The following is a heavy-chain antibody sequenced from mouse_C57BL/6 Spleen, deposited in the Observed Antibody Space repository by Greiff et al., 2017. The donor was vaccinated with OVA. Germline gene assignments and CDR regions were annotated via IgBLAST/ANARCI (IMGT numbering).Heavy chain of an antibody. D-gene: IGHD2-1*01. CDR3: ARYDYGNYAFDY. CDR2: IRNKANGYTT. CDR1: GFTFTDYY. V-gene: IGHV7-3*01. J-gene: IGHJ2*01. Sequence: EVQLVESGGGLVQPGGSLSLSCAASGFTFTDYYMSWVRQPPGKALEWLGFIRNKANGYTTEYSASVKGRFTISRDNSQSILYLQMNALRAEDSATYYCARYDYGNYAFDYWGQGTTLTVSS.